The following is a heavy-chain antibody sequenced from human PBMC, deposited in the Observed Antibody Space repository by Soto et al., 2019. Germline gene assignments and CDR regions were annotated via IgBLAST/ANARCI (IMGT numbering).Heavy chain of an antibody. D-gene: IGHD6-19*01. V-gene: IGHV3-23*01. CDR3: AKDSASGWYYFDY. Sequence: EGSLRLSCAASGFTFSSYAMSWVRQAPGKGLEWVSAISGSGGSTYYADSVKGRFTISRDNSKNTLYLQMNSLRAEDTAVYYCAKDSASGWYYFDYWGQRPLRTVSS. CDR2: ISGSGGST. CDR1: GFTFSSYA. J-gene: IGHJ4*02.